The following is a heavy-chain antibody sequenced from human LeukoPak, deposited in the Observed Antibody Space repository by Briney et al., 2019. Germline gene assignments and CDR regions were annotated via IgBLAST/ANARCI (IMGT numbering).Heavy chain of an antibody. CDR1: GFTFSSYS. CDR3: ARDPLLAAAGFFDY. J-gene: IGHJ4*02. Sequence: PGGFLRLSCAASGFTFSSYSMNWVRQAPGKGLEWVSYISSSSSTIYYADSVKGRFTISRDNAKNSLYLQMNSLRAEDTAVYYCARDPLLAAAGFFDYWGQGTLVTVSS. V-gene: IGHV3-48*01. D-gene: IGHD6-13*01. CDR2: ISSSSSTI.